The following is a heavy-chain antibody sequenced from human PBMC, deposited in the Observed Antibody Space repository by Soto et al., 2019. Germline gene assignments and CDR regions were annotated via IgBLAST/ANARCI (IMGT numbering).Heavy chain of an antibody. J-gene: IGHJ5*02. Sequence: EVQLVESGGGLVKPGGSLRLSCAASGFTFSSYSMNWVRQAPGKGLEWVSSISSSSSYIYYADSVKGRFTISRDNAKNSLYLKMNSLRAEDTAVYYCARDKGQNNWFDPWGQGTLVTVSS. CDR1: GFTFSSYS. V-gene: IGHV3-21*01. CDR3: ARDKGQNNWFDP. CDR2: ISSSSSYI.